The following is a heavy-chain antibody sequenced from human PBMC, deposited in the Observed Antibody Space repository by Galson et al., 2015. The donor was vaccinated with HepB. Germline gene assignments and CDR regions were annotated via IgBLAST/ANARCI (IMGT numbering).Heavy chain of an antibody. CDR1: GYSFTNYG. V-gene: IGHV5-51*01. Sequence: QSGAEVKEPGESLKISCEGSGYSFTNYGIGWVPQMPGKGRGGRGMVYPVDSDTRYSPSFRGQVTISVDKSISTAYLQWSSLKASDTAVYYCARHQGLAAATSDYWGQGTLVTVSS. J-gene: IGHJ4*02. CDR3: ARHQGLAAATSDY. D-gene: IGHD6-25*01. CDR2: VYPVDSDT.